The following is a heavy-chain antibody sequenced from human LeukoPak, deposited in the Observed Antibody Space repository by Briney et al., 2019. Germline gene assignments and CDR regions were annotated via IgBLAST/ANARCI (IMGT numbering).Heavy chain of an antibody. J-gene: IGHJ3*02. D-gene: IGHD1-26*01. CDR2: SSSGGSTI. Sequence: PGGSLRLSCAASGFTFSSYEMNWVRQAPGKGLEWVSYSSSGGSTIYYADSVKGRFTISRDNAKNSLYLQMNSLRAADTAIYYCARSVRAVFDIWGQGTMVTVSS. CDR3: ARSVRAVFDI. CDR1: GFTFSSYE. V-gene: IGHV3-48*03.